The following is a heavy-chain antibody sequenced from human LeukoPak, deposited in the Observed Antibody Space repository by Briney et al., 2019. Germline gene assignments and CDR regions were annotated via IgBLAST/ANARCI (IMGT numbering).Heavy chain of an antibody. CDR3: ARTAAGTEAYIDY. V-gene: IGHV1-18*01. Sequence: EASVKVSCKASGYIFISYAISWVRQAPGQGLEWMGWISAYNDTTSYTQKLQGRVTMTTDTSTSTTYMELRSLRSDDTAVYYCARTAAGTEAYIDYWGQGTLVTVSS. CDR1: GYIFISYA. CDR2: ISAYNDTT. J-gene: IGHJ4*02. D-gene: IGHD6-13*01.